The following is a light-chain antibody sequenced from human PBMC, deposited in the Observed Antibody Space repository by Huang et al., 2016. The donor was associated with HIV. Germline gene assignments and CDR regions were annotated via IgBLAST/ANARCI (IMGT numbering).Light chain of an antibody. CDR1: QGISSY. CDR3: QQYYTYPRT. CDR2: AAS. J-gene: IGKJ1*01. V-gene: IGKV1-8*01. Sequence: AIRITQSPSSLSASTGDRVTTTCRASQGISSYLAWYQQEQGRAPRLLIYAASTLQSGVPSRFSGSGSGAYFTLTINGLQSEDFATYYCQQYYTYPRTFGQGTKLEIK.